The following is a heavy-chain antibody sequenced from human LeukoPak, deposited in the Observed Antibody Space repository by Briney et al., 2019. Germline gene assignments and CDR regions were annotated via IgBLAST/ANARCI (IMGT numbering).Heavy chain of an antibody. J-gene: IGHJ3*02. CDR2: ISGGGGST. CDR3: AKARWADAFDI. CDR1: GFTFRTYA. Sequence: GGSLRLSCAASGFTFRTYAMSWVRQAPGKGLEWVSAISGGGGSTYYADSVKGRFTISRDNSKNTLFLQMNSLRAEDTAVYYCAKARWADAFDIWGQGTMVTVSS. V-gene: IGHV3-23*01. D-gene: IGHD3-16*01.